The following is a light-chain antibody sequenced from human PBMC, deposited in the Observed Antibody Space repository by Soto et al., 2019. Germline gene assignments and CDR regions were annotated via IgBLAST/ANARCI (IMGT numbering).Light chain of an antibody. CDR1: QTISSY. J-gene: IGKJ5*01. CDR2: AAS. CDR3: QQSFSTHSIN. V-gene: IGKV1-39*01. Sequence: DIQMTQSPSTLSASVLYIVTITCRSSQTISSYLNWYQQKPGKAPKLLIYAASSLQSGVPSRLSGSGSGTDFSLTISSLQREDFATYYCQQSFSTHSINFGQGTRLEIK.